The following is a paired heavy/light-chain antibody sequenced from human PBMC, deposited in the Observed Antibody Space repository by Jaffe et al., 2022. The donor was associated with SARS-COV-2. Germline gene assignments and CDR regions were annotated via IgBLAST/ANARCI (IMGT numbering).Heavy chain of an antibody. Sequence: EVQLVESGGGLVQPGRSLRLSCVASGFTFDNYAVHWVRQAPGKGLEWVSSATWNSGTIGYADSVKGRFTISRDNARNSLYLQMNSLRAEDTAVYYCSKDTGRSGWWYMDVWGKGTTVTVSS. V-gene: IGHV3-9*01. J-gene: IGHJ6*03. D-gene: IGHD6-19*01. CDR3: SKDTGRSGWWYMDV. CDR1: GFTFDNYA. CDR2: ATWNSGTI.
Light chain of an antibody. J-gene: IGLJ1*01. CDR1: TNDVGGYKF. CDR3: SSYTTRNTYV. Sequence: QSALTQPASVSGSPGQSITISCTGTTNDVGGYKFVSWYQQHPGKAPQVMIYDVSRRPSGVSNRFSGSKSGNTASLTISGLQAEDEADYYCSSYTTRNTYVFGTGTKVTVL. V-gene: IGLV2-14*03. CDR2: DVS.